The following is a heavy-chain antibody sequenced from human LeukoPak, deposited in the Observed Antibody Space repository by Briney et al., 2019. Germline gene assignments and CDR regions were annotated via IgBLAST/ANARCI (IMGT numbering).Heavy chain of an antibody. V-gene: IGHV4-59*01. J-gene: IGHJ4*02. D-gene: IGHD3-22*01. CDR3: ARATRYYYDSSGYPYYFDY. Sequence: SETLSLTCTVSGGSISSYYWSWIRQPPGKGLEWIGYIYYSGSTNYNPSLKSRVTISVDTSKNQFSLKLSSATAADTAVYYCARATRYYYDSSGYPYYFDYWGQGTLVTVSS. CDR1: GGSISSYY. CDR2: IYYSGST.